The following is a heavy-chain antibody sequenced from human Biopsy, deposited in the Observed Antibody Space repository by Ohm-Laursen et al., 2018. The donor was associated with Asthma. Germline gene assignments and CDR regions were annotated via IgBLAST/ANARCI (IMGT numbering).Heavy chain of an antibody. D-gene: IGHD3-3*02. Sequence: SLRLSCAASGFTFGDYWMSWVRQVPGKGLGWVANIKHDGSEKNHVDSLKGRFTISGDNAKNSLYLQMNSLRAEDTAVYYCARTFHFWSPYHAEHYQLWGQGTLVTVSS. CDR1: GFTFGDYW. J-gene: IGHJ1*01. CDR3: ARTFHFWSPYHAEHYQL. CDR2: IKHDGSEK. V-gene: IGHV3-7*01.